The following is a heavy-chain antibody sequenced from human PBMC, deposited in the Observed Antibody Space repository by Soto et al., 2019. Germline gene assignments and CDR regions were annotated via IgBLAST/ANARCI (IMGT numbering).Heavy chain of an antibody. Sequence: DVQVLESGGGLVQPGGSLRLSCAASGFTFSNYAMSWVRQAPGKGLEWVSAMNGDGSGMYYPDSVKGRFTISRDNSKNTLYLQMNSLRAEDTAVSYCARGEQQIYWFFDLWGRGTLVTVSS. V-gene: IGHV3-23*01. D-gene: IGHD6-13*01. CDR1: GFTFSNYA. CDR2: MNGDGSGM. J-gene: IGHJ2*01. CDR3: ARGEQQIYWFFDL.